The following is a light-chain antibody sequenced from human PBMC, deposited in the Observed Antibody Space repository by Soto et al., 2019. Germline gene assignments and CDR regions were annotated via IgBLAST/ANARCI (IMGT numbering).Light chain of an antibody. J-gene: IGLJ2*01. CDR2: GNS. CDR1: SSNIGAGYD. Sequence: QSALTQPPSVSGAPGQRVTISCTGSSSNIGAGYDVHWYRQLPGTAPKLLIYGNSNRPSGVPDRFSGSKSGTSASLAITGLQAEDEADYYCQSYDSSLREVFGGGTKLTVL. CDR3: QSYDSSLREV. V-gene: IGLV1-40*01.